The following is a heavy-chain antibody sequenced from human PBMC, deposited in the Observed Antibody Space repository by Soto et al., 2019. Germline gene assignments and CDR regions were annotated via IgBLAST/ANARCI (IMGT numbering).Heavy chain of an antibody. V-gene: IGHV1-2*04. Sequence: ASVKVSFKASGYTFTGYYRHWVRQAPGQGLEWMGWINPNSGGTNYAQKFQGWVTMTRDTSISTAYMELSRLRSDDTAVYYCARESSSSSFFNYYYGMDVWGQGTTVTVSS. J-gene: IGHJ6*02. CDR1: GYTFTGYY. CDR3: ARESSSSSFFNYYYGMDV. D-gene: IGHD6-6*01. CDR2: INPNSGGT.